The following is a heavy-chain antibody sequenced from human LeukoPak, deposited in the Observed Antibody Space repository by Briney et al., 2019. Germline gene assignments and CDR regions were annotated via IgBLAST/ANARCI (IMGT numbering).Heavy chain of an antibody. J-gene: IGHJ3*02. D-gene: IGHD3-3*01. CDR3: AKPIGVVIIGDAFDI. Sequence: GGSLTLSCAASGFTFSTYAMSWVRQAPGKGLEWVSGVSASGGTTYYADSVKGRFTISRDNSKNTLYLQMNSLRAEDTAVYYCAKPIGVVIIGDAFDIGGQGTMVTVSS. CDR2: VSASGGTT. CDR1: GFTFSTYA. V-gene: IGHV3-23*01.